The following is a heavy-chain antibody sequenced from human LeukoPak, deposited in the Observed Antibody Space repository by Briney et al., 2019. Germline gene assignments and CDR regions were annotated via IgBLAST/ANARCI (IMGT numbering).Heavy chain of an antibody. Sequence: VASVKVSCKVSGYTLTELSMHWVRQAPGKGLEWMGGFDPEDGETIYAQKFQGRVTMTEDTSTDTAYMELSSLRSEDTAVYNCATGLRRDGYNRNYWGQGTLVTVSS. CDR2: FDPEDGET. J-gene: IGHJ4*02. D-gene: IGHD5-24*01. CDR1: GYTLTELS. CDR3: ATGLRRDGYNRNY. V-gene: IGHV1-24*01.